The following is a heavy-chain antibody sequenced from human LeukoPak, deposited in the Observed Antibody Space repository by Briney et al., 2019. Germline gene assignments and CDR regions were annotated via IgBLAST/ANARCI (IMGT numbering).Heavy chain of an antibody. CDR3: ARKSILTSGRKPYDY. CDR2: IDHSGRT. CDR1: GGSFSGYY. V-gene: IGHV4-34*01. D-gene: IGHD2-15*01. Sequence: SETLSLTCAVFGGSFSGYYWSWIRQVPGKGPEWIGEIDHSGRTNANSSLRSRVTMSVDMSKNQFSLRLNSVTAADTAVYYCARKSILTSGRKPYDYWDQGALVTVSS. J-gene: IGHJ4*02.